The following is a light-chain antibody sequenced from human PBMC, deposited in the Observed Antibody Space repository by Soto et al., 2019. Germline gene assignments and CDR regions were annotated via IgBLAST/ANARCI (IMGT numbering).Light chain of an antibody. Sequence: NQVTQSAYAVSTSIGDRVTITCRASQSSSSWLAWYQQKPGKAPKLLIYEASILESGVPSRFSGSGSGTEFTLTISNLQPDDFATYCCQQYDRHSWTFGQGTNVDIK. V-gene: IGKV1-5*01. J-gene: IGKJ1*01. CDR2: EAS. CDR1: QSSSSW. CDR3: QQYDRHSWT.